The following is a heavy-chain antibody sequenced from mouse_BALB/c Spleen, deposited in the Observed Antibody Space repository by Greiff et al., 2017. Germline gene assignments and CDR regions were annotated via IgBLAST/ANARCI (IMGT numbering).Heavy chain of an antibody. CDR3: TRLGIHPEAWFAY. CDR1: GFTFSNYW. V-gene: IGHV6-6*02. J-gene: IGHJ3*01. D-gene: IGHD3-3*01. CDR2: IRLKSNNYAT. Sequence: EVHLVESGGGLVQPGGSMKLSCVASGFTFSNYWMNWVRQSPEKGLEWVAEIRLKSNNYATHYAESVKGRFTISRDDSKSSVYLQMNNLRAEDTGIYYCTRLGIHPEAWFAYWGQGTLVTVSA.